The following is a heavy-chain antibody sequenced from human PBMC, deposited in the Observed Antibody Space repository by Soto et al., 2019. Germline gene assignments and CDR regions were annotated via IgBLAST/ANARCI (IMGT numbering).Heavy chain of an antibody. CDR3: GRDQTMAGPTTLDY. Sequence: GGSLRLSCAASGFTFSRYLMHWVRQAPGKGLVWVSRISSDGSNIIYADSVKGRFTISRDDAKNTLYLQMNNLRDEDTAVYYCGRDQTMAGPTTLDYWGQGALVTVSS. CDR1: GFTFSRYL. D-gene: IGHD6-19*01. CDR2: ISSDGSNI. V-gene: IGHV3-74*01. J-gene: IGHJ4*02.